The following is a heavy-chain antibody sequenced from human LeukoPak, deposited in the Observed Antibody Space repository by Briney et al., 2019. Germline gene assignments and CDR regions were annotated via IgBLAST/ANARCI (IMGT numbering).Heavy chain of an antibody. CDR3: ARVQSRSSSSRGPYYCGMDV. CDR2: INPSGGST. CDR1: GYTFTSYY. Sequence: ASVKVSCKASGYTFTSYYMHWVRQAPGQGLEWMGIINPSGGSTSYAQKFQGRVTMTRDTSTSTVYMELSSLRSEDTAVYYCARVQSRSSSSRGPYYCGMDVWGQGTTVTVSS. J-gene: IGHJ6*02. V-gene: IGHV1-46*01. D-gene: IGHD6-6*01.